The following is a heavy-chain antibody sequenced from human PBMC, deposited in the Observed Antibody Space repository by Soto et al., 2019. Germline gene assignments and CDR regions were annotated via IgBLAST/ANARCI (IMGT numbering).Heavy chain of an antibody. Sequence: PSETLSLTCTDSGASITSSSYWSWIRQPTGKGLEWIGRFSLSGTTNYNPSLRSRVTMSADVSKNQFSLRLTSVTAADTALYYCARGMTPPGAPAWYYFDSWGQGTLVTVSS. CDR2: FSLSGTT. D-gene: IGHD2-8*02. V-gene: IGHV4-4*07. J-gene: IGHJ4*02. CDR3: ARGMTPPGAPAWYYFDS. CDR1: GASITSSSY.